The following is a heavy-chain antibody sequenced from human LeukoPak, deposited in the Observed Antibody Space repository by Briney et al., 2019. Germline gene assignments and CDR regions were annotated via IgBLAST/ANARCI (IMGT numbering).Heavy chain of an antibody. J-gene: IGHJ4*02. D-gene: IGHD5-18*01. Sequence: GGSLRLSCAASGFTFSSYGMRWVRQAPGKGLEWVAVIWYDGSNKYYADSVKGRFTISRDNSKNTLYLQMNSLRAEDTAVYYCAKAQLWQNYFDYWGQGTLVTVSS. V-gene: IGHV3-33*06. CDR3: AKAQLWQNYFDY. CDR1: GFTFSSYG. CDR2: IWYDGSNK.